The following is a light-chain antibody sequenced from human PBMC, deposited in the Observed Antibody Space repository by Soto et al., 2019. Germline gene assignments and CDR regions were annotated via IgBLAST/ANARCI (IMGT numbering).Light chain of an antibody. V-gene: IGLV2-18*02. Sequence: QSALTQPPSVSGSPGQSVTISCTGTSSDVGSYNRVSWYQQPPGTAPKLMIYEVTNRPSGVPDHFSGTKSGNTASLTISGLQAEDEADYYCSSYTTDTTLVFGGGTKVTVL. J-gene: IGLJ2*01. CDR3: SSYTTDTTLV. CDR1: SSDVGSYNR. CDR2: EVT.